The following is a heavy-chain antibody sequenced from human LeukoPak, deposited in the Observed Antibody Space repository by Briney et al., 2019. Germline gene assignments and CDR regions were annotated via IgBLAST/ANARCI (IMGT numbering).Heavy chain of an antibody. CDR3: ARDRSDYYDSSGYYGGYYYYGMDV. V-gene: IGHV1-18*01. CDR2: ISAYNGNT. CDR1: GYTFTSYG. D-gene: IGHD3-22*01. J-gene: IGHJ6*02. Sequence: ASVKVSCKASGYTFTSYGISWVRQAPGQGLEWMGWISAYNGNTNYAQKLQGRVTMTTVTSTSTAYMELRSLRSDDTAVYYCARDRSDYYDSSGYYGGYYYYGMDVWGQGTTVTVSS.